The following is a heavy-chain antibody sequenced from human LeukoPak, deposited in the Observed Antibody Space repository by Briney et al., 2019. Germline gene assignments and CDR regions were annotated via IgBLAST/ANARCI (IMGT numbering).Heavy chain of an antibody. CDR3: AREGRGWAFDI. CDR2: INPNSGST. Sequence: ASVKVSCKASGYTFTGYYIHWVRQAPGQGLGWMGWINPNSGSTNYAQKFQGRVTMTRDTSISTAYMELSRLRSDDTAVYYCAREGRGWAFDIWGQGTMVTVSS. D-gene: IGHD2-15*01. V-gene: IGHV1-2*02. CDR1: GYTFTGYY. J-gene: IGHJ3*02.